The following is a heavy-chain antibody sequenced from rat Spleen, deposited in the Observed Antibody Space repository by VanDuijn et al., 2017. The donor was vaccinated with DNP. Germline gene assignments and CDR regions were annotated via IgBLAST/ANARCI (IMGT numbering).Heavy chain of an antibody. Sequence: EVQLVESGGDLVQPGRSLKLSCVASGFTFNNYWMTWIRQVPGKGLEWVASITSSGGSTYYPDSVKGRFTISRDNAKNTLYLQMNSLRSEDTATYYCARATLTGSGGYFDYWGQGVMVTVSS. V-gene: IGHV5-31*01. CDR2: ITSSGGST. D-gene: IGHD5-1*01. CDR1: GFTFNNYW. J-gene: IGHJ2*01. CDR3: ARATLTGSGGYFDY.